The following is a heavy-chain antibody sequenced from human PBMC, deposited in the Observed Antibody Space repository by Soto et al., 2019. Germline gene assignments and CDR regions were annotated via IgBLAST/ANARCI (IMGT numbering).Heavy chain of an antibody. CDR1: GFTFDDYA. D-gene: IGHD7-27*01. Sequence: GGSLRLSCAASGFTFDDYAMHWVRQVPGKGLEWVAGISWAGESIDYADSVKGRFTISRDNAKNSLYLQMNSLRAEDTALYYCAKDTGSTGAYYFDYWGQGTLVTVSS. V-gene: IGHV3-9*01. J-gene: IGHJ4*02. CDR3: AKDTGSTGAYYFDY. CDR2: ISWAGESI.